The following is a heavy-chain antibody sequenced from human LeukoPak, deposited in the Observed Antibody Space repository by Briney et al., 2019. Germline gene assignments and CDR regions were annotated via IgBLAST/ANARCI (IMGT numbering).Heavy chain of an antibody. Sequence: GETLRLSCAASGFTFSSFGMSWVRQAPGKGLEWVAAISGSGGTTHYADSVKGRFTISRDNSKNTLYLQMNSLRAEDTAVYYCAKVGVSGSSLGYFDYWGQGTLVTVSS. CDR2: ISGSGGTT. J-gene: IGHJ4*02. CDR3: AKVGVSGSSLGYFDY. CDR1: GFTFSSFG. D-gene: IGHD3-22*01. V-gene: IGHV3-23*01.